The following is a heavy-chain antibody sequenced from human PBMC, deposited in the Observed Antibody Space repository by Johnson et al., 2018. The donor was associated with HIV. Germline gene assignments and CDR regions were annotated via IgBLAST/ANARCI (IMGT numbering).Heavy chain of an antibody. J-gene: IGHJ3*02. D-gene: IGHD1-26*01. Sequence: VQLVESGGGVVQPGGSLRLSCAASGFTFSSYGMHWVRQAPGKGLEWVAFIRYDGSNKYYADSVKGRLTISRDNSKNTLYLQMNSLRAGDTAGYYCAKGRWEATTYDDAFDIWGQGTMVTVSS. CDR1: GFTFSSYG. CDR2: IRYDGSNK. V-gene: IGHV3-30*02. CDR3: AKGRWEATTYDDAFDI.